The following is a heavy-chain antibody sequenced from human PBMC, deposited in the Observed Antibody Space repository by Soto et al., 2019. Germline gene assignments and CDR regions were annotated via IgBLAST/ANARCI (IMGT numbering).Heavy chain of an antibody. D-gene: IGHD2-2*01. Sequence: EVQLLESGGGLVQPGGSLRLSCAASGFTFSSYAMSWVRQAPGKGLEWVSAISGSGGSTYYADSVKGRFTISRDNSKNTLYLQMNSLGAEDTAVYYCAHRSGVVPAATTFDYWGQGTLVTVSS. CDR3: AHRSGVVPAATTFDY. CDR1: GFTFSSYA. V-gene: IGHV3-23*01. CDR2: ISGSGGST. J-gene: IGHJ4*02.